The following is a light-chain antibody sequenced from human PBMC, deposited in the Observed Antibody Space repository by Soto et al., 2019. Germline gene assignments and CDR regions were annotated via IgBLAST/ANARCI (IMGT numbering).Light chain of an antibody. CDR2: KAS. CDR1: QSISNW. V-gene: IGKV1-5*03. J-gene: IGKJ5*01. CDR3: QQYNGT. Sequence: DIQMTQSPSTLSASVGDRVTITCRASQSISNWLAWYQQKPGEAPKLLIYKASTLETGVPPRFSGSGSGTEFTLTLSSLQADDFATYFCQQYNGTFGQGTRLEIK.